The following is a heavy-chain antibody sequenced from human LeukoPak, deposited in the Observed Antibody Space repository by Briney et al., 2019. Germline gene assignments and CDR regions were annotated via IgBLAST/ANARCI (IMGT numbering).Heavy chain of an antibody. CDR3: ARPSDSSGYYYGY. CDR1: GYTFTSYG. D-gene: IGHD3-22*01. V-gene: IGHV1-2*04. Sequence: GASVKVSCKASGYTFTSYGISWVRQAPGQGLEWMGWINPNSGGTNYAQKFQGWVTMTRDTSISTAYMELSRLRSDDTAVYYCARPSDSSGYYYGYWGQGTLVTVSS. J-gene: IGHJ4*02. CDR2: INPNSGGT.